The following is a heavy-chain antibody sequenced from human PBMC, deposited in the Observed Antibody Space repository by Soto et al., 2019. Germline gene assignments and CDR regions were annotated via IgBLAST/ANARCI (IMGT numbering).Heavy chain of an antibody. CDR3: ARGDVNWFDP. D-gene: IGHD2-21*02. CDR2: INPKSGVT. CDR1: GYSFIGYY. V-gene: IGHV1-2*02. Sequence: ASVKVSCKASGYSFIGYYMHCVRQAPGQGLEWMGWINPKSGVTNYAQKFQGRVTMTRDTSITTAYMELSSLRSDDTAVYYCARGDVNWFDPWGQGTLVTVSS. J-gene: IGHJ5*02.